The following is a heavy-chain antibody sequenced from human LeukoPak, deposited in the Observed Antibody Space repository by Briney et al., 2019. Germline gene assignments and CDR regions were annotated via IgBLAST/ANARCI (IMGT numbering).Heavy chain of an antibody. CDR1: GYTFTGYY. V-gene: IGHV1-2*02. CDR3: ARDPIVVVPAAIPFDP. CDR2: INPNSGGT. J-gene: IGHJ5*02. Sequence: ASVKVSCKASGYTFTGYYMHWVRQAPGQGLEWMGWINPNSGGTNYAQKFQGRVTMTRDTSISTAHMELSRLRSDDTAVYYCARDPIVVVPAAIPFDPWGQGTLVTVSS. D-gene: IGHD2-2*01.